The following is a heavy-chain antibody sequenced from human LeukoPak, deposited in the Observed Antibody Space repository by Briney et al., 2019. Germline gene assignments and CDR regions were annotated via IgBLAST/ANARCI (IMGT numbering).Heavy chain of an antibody. D-gene: IGHD1-26*01. Sequence: SVKVSCKASGGTFSSYAISWVRQAPGQELEWMGRIIPIFGIANYAQKFQGRVTITADRSTSTAYMELSSLRSEDTAVYYCARDVDSGSYYGYYFDYWGQGTLVTVSS. CDR1: GGTFSSYA. CDR3: ARDVDSGSYYGYYFDY. J-gene: IGHJ4*02. CDR2: IIPIFGIA. V-gene: IGHV1-69*04.